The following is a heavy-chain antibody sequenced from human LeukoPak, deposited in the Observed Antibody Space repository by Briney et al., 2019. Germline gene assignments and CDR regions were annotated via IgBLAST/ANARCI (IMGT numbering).Heavy chain of an antibody. CDR2: IYTSGST. CDR1: GGSISSYY. CDR3: ARSDYDSSGYYYDSGAFDI. Sequence: SETLSLTCTVSGGSISSYYWSWIRQPAGKGLEWIGRIYTSGSTNYNPSLKSRVTMSVDTSKNQFSLKLSSVTAADTAVYYCARSDYDSSGYYYDSGAFDIWGQGTMVTVSS. J-gene: IGHJ3*02. D-gene: IGHD3-22*01. V-gene: IGHV4-4*07.